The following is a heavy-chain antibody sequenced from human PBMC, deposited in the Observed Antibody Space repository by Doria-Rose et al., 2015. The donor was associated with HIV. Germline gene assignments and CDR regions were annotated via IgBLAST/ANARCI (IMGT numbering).Heavy chain of an antibody. V-gene: IGHV3-15*01. J-gene: IGHJ4*02. CDR2: LKSRSDGGTA. CDR3: ATDFGGSYSF. Sequence: VQLVESGGGLVRPGGSLRLSCVSSGLTFSNARLSWVRQTPGKGLEWVGRLKSRSDGGTADYAAPVEGRFTISRDDSIDTLYLQMNTLQTDDTGVYYCATDFGGSYSFWGQGALVSVSS. D-gene: IGHD1-26*01. CDR1: GLTFSNAR.